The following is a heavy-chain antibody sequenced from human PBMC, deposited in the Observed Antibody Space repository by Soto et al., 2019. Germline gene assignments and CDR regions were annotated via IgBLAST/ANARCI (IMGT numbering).Heavy chain of an antibody. CDR3: ASLAAAGHKLNYYYYMDV. Sequence: GGSLRLSCAASGFTFSSYSMNWVRQAPGKGLEWVSSISSSSSYIYYADSVKGRFTISRDNAKNSLYLQMNSLRAEDTAVYYCASLAAAGHKLNYYYYMDVWGKGTTVTVSS. J-gene: IGHJ6*03. D-gene: IGHD6-13*01. V-gene: IGHV3-21*01. CDR1: GFTFSSYS. CDR2: ISSSSSYI.